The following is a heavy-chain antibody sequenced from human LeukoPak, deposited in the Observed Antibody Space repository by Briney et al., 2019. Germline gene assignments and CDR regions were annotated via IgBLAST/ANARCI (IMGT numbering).Heavy chain of an antibody. V-gene: IGHV4-31*03. CDR3: ARASSGYYYVTWYFDL. CDR1: GASMSSGGYY. D-gene: IGHD3-22*01. CDR2: ISYSGKT. Sequence: PSETLSLTCTVSGASMSSGGYYWNWIRQDPGKGLEWVGYISYSGKTYYNPSLKSRLTISIDTSKNQFSLKLSSVTAADTAVYYCARASSGYYYVTWYFDLWGRGTLVTVSS. J-gene: IGHJ2*01.